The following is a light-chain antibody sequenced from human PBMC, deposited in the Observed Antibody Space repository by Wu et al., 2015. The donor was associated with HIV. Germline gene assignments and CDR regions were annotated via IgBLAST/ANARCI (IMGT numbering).Light chain of an antibody. V-gene: IGKV3-11*01. CDR1: QSVSSY. Sequence: EIVLTQSPATLSLSPGERATLSCRASQSVSSYLAWYQQKPGQAPRLLIYDASNRATGIPARFSGSGSGTDFTLTISRLEPEDFAVYYCQQYGGSLVTFGPGTKVDFK. CDR3: QQYGGSLVT. J-gene: IGKJ3*01. CDR2: DAS.